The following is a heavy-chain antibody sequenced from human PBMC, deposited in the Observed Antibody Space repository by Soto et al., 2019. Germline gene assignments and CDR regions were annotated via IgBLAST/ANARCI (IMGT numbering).Heavy chain of an antibody. D-gene: IGHD3-10*01. J-gene: IGHJ6*02. CDR3: AREKLGMGRGSGSWDRYYYYYGMDV. Sequence: GASVKVSCKASGYTFTSYAMHWVRQAPGQRLEWMGWINAGNGNTKYSQKFQGRVTITRDTSASTAYMELSSLRSEDTAVYYCAREKLGMGRGSGSWDRYYYYYGMDVWGQGTTVTVSS. CDR2: INAGNGNT. CDR1: GYTFTSYA. V-gene: IGHV1-3*01.